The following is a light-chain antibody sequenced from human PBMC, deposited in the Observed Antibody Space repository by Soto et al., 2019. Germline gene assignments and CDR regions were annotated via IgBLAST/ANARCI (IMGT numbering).Light chain of an antibody. CDR2: DVS. CDR3: SSDTSSSTLYV. J-gene: IGLJ1*01. CDR1: SSDVGGYNY. V-gene: IGLV2-14*01. Sequence: LTQPASVSGSPGQSITISCTGTSSDVGGYNYVSWYQQHPGKAPKLMIYDVSNRPSGVSNRFSGSKSGNTASLTISGLQAEDEADYYCSSDTSSSTLYVFGTGTKVTV.